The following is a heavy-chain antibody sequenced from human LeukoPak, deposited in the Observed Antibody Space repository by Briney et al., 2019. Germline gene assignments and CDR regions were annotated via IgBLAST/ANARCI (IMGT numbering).Heavy chain of an antibody. Sequence: SETLSLTCTVSGGSISSSSYYWGWIRQPPGKGLEWIGSIYYSGSTYYNPSLKSRVTISVDTSKNQFSLKLSSVTAADTAVYYCARNLRSVYYYGPGSYYNVFWFDPWGQGTLVTVSS. V-gene: IGHV4-39*01. CDR3: ARNLRSVYYYGPGSYYNVFWFDP. J-gene: IGHJ5*02. D-gene: IGHD3-10*01. CDR2: IYYSGST. CDR1: GGSISSSSYY.